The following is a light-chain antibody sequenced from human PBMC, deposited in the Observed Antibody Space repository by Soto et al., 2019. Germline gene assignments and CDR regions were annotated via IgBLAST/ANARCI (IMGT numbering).Light chain of an antibody. V-gene: IGKV3-11*01. CDR2: GAS. J-gene: IGKJ1*01. CDR1: HNISSRY. Sequence: SVLPQSPGTLSLSLGERATHSFIASHNISSRYLAWCQQKPGQAARLLIYGASNRATGIPARFSGSGSGTDFTLTISNLEPEDFAVYYCQQHSHWPPWTFGQGTKVDIK. CDR3: QQHSHWPPWT.